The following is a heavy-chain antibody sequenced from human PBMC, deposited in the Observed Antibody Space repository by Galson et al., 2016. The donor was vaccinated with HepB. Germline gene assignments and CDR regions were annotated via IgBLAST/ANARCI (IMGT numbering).Heavy chain of an antibody. CDR3: AKGREAGNSTPFDY. CDR1: GFTFNNFD. CDR2: ISGSGDST. D-gene: IGHD2-15*01. J-gene: IGHJ4*02. V-gene: IGHV3-23*01. Sequence: SLRLSCAASGFTFNNFDMNWVRQAPGKGLEWVSGISGSGDSTHYVDSVKGRFTVSRDNSKNILYLQTNSLRAEDTAIYHCAKGREAGNSTPFDYWGQGTLVTVSS.